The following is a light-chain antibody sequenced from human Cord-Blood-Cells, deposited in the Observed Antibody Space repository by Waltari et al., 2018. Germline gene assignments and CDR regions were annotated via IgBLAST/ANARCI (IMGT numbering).Light chain of an antibody. CDR2: YAS. J-gene: IGKJ4*01. CDR3: QQYDNLPPLT. CDR1: QDISNY. Sequence: DLQMPQSPSSLSASVGDRVTITFQASQDISNYLNWYQQKTGKAPKLLIYYASNLETGVPSRFSGSGSGTDFTFTISSLQPEDIATYYCQQYDNLPPLTFGGGTKVEIK. V-gene: IGKV1-33*01.